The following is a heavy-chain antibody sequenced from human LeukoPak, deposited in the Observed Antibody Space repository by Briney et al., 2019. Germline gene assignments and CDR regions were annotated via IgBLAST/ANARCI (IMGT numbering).Heavy chain of an antibody. V-gene: IGHV4-39*01. CDR1: GGSINSTDSY. J-gene: IGHJ4*02. CDR2: ISYSGST. D-gene: IGHD3-22*01. CDR3: ARHWEDTSGPTDF. Sequence: SETLSLTCTVSGGSINSTDSYWGWIRQLPGKGLEWIGSISYSGSTSYNSSLKSRVTISADTSKTQFSLRLRSVTAADTAVYYCARHWEDTSGPTDFWGQGILVTVSS.